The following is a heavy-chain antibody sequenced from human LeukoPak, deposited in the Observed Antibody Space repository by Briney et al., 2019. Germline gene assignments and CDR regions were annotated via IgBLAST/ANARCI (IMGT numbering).Heavy chain of an antibody. CDR1: GGSISSSSYY. D-gene: IGHD3-22*01. Sequence: SETLSLTCTASGGSISSSSYYWGWLRQPPGTGLEWVGSGCYSGTTYDNPSLKRRVTITVNTSKNQFSLTLSYLTAADTAVYFCARDGYTMLVVANEASFDPWGQGTLVSVSS. V-gene: IGHV4-39*07. J-gene: IGHJ5*02. CDR3: ARDGYTMLVVANEASFDP. CDR2: GCYSGTT.